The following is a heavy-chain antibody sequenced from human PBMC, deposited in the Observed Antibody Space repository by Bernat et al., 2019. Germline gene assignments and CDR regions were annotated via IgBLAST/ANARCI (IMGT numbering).Heavy chain of an antibody. CDR1: GGSISSGGYY. D-gene: IGHD2-2*01. V-gene: IGHV4-31*03. CDR2: IYYSGST. Sequence: QVQLQQWGAGLLKPSETLSLTCTVSGGSISSGGYYWSWIRQHPGKGLEWIGYIYYSGSTYYNPSLKSRVTISVDTSKNQFSLKLSSVTAADTAVYYCARALGVVPAAMQDWFDPWGQGTLVTVSS. CDR3: ARALGVVPAAMQDWFDP. J-gene: IGHJ5*02.